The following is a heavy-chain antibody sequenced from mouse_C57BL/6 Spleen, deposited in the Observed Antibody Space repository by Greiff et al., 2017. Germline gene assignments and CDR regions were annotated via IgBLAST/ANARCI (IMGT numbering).Heavy chain of an antibody. CDR3: ARGMGARDFDY. Sequence: QVQLQQPGAELVKPGASVKLSCKASGYTFTSYWMQWVKQRPGQGLEWIGEIDPSDSYTNYNQKFKGKATLTVDPSSSTAYMQLSSLTSEDSAVYYCARGMGARDFDYWGQGTTLTVSS. CDR2: IDPSDSYT. D-gene: IGHD2-3*01. V-gene: IGHV1-50*01. J-gene: IGHJ2*01. CDR1: GYTFTSYW.